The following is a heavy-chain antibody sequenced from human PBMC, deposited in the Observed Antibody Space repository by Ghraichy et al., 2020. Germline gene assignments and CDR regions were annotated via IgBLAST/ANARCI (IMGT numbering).Heavy chain of an antibody. CDR3: ARGPIAADDYYFDY. Sequence: ASVKVSCKASGYTFTSYDINWVRQATGQGLEWMGWMNPNSGNTGYAQKFQGRVTMTRSTSISTAYMELNSLRSEDTAVYYCARGPIAADDYYFDYWGQGTLVTVSS. D-gene: IGHD6-13*01. V-gene: IGHV1-8*01. J-gene: IGHJ4*02. CDR1: GYTFTSYD. CDR2: MNPNSGNT.